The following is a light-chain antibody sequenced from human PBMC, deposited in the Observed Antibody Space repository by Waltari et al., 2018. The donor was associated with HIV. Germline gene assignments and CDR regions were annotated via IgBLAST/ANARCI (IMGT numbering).Light chain of an antibody. V-gene: IGKV1-13*02. CDR2: DAS. CDR1: QDISGA. Sequence: AIQLTQSPSSLSASVGDRVTITCRASQDISGALAWSQQKPGKRPKLLIHDASILETGVPAKFSGSGAGADVTLTVSSLQPEDFATYYCQQFNSYPRTFGAGTKVEIK. J-gene: IGKJ4*01. CDR3: QQFNSYPRT.